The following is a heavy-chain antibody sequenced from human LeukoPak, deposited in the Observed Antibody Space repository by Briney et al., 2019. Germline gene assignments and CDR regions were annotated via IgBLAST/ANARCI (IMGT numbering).Heavy chain of an antibody. V-gene: IGHV3-21*01. Sequence: GGSLRLSCAASGFAFSSYSMNWVRQAPGKGLEWVSSIGSRSTYTYSADSVKGRFTISRDNAKNSLYLQMNSLRAGDTAVYYCARGGLNFDAFDIWGQGTMVTVSS. CDR2: IGSRSTYT. CDR1: GFAFSSYS. D-gene: IGHD1-7*01. J-gene: IGHJ3*02. CDR3: ARGGLNFDAFDI.